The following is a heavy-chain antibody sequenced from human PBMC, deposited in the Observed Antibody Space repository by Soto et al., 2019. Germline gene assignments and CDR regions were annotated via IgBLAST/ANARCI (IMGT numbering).Heavy chain of an antibody. V-gene: IGHV4-31*03. CDR2: IYYSGST. CDR1: GGSISSGGYY. D-gene: IGHD2-15*01. J-gene: IGHJ4*02. Sequence: SETLSLTCTVSGGSISSGGYYWSWIRQHPGKGLEWIGYIYYSGSTYYNPSLKSRVTISVDTSKNQFSLKLSSVTAADTAVYYCARDRECSGGTCYNYFDYWGQGXLVTVYS. CDR3: ARDRECSGGTCYNYFDY.